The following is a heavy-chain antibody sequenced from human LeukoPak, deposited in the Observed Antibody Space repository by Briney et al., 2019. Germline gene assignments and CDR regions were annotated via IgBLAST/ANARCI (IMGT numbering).Heavy chain of an antibody. CDR3: ARDRGGSYSAIDY. Sequence: GGSLRLSCAASGFTFSSYSLNWVRQAPGKGLEWVSFISSSSITIYYADSVKGRFTISGDNAEKSLYLQMNSLRAEDTAVCYCARDRGGSYSAIDYWGQGTLVTVSS. D-gene: IGHD2-15*01. J-gene: IGHJ4*02. V-gene: IGHV3-48*04. CDR2: ISSSSITI. CDR1: GFTFSSYS.